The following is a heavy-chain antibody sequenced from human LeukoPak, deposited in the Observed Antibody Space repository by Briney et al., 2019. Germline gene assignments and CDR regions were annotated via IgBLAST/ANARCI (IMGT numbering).Heavy chain of an antibody. V-gene: IGHV3-66*02. CDR3: AGNNYASGTFLVY. D-gene: IGHD3-10*01. Sequence: GGSLRLSCAASGFNVGSNYMNWVRQAPGKGFEWVASIYSGGSTDYADSVKGRFTISRDSTKNTVYLQMNSLRSDDTAVYYCAGNNYASGTFLVYWGQGTLVTVSS. CDR2: IYSGGST. CDR1: GFNVGSNY. J-gene: IGHJ4*02.